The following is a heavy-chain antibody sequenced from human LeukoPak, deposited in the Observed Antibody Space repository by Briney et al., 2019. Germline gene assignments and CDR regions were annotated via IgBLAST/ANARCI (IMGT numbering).Heavy chain of an antibody. CDR2: INPSGGST. CDR3: ASQYCSGGSCYRYFGIDY. D-gene: IGHD2-15*01. Sequence: AASVKVSCKASGYTFTSYYMHWVRQAPGQGLEWMGIINPSGGSTSYAQKFQGRVTMTRDMSTSTVYMELSSLRSEDTAVYYCASQYCSGGSCYRYFGIDYWGQGTLVTVSS. J-gene: IGHJ4*02. CDR1: GYTFTSYY. V-gene: IGHV1-46*01.